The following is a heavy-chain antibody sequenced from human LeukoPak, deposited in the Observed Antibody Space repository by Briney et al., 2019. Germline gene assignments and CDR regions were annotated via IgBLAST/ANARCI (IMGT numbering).Heavy chain of an antibody. J-gene: IGHJ4*02. CDR2: IDGDDDK. CDR1: GFSLSTSGMC. Sequence: SGPTLVNPTQTLTLTCTFSGFSLSTSGMCVSWIRQPPGKALEWLALIDGDDDKYYSTSLKTRLTISKDTSKNQVVLTMTNMDPVDTATYYCARSSYSSGWTTLNYYFDYWGQGTLVTVSS. D-gene: IGHD6-19*01. V-gene: IGHV2-70*01. CDR3: ARSSYSSGWTTLNYYFDY.